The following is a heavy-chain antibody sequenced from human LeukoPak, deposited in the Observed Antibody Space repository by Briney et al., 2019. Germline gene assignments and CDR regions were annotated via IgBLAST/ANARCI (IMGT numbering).Heavy chain of an antibody. J-gene: IGHJ6*03. Sequence: SETLSLTCTVSGYSISSGYYWGWIRQPPGKGLEWIGSIYHSGSTYYNPSLKSRVTISVDTSKNQFSLKLSSVTAADTAVYYCARADYSSTWSHDYYYMDVWGKGTTVTVS. CDR1: GYSISSGYY. CDR2: IYHSGST. D-gene: IGHD6-13*01. CDR3: ARADYSSTWSHDYYYMDV. V-gene: IGHV4-38-2*02.